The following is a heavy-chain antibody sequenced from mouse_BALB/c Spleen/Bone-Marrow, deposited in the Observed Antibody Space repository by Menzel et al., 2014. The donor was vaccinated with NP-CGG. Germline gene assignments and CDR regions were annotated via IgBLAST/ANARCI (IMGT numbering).Heavy chain of an antibody. CDR3: ASYGNYGWFAY. V-gene: IGHV1S135*01. D-gene: IGHD2-1*01. CDR2: IDPYNGGT. Sequence: VQLQQSGPELVKPGASVKVSRKASGYAFTSYNMYWVKQSHGKSLEWIGYIDPYNGGTNYYQKFKGKATLTVDKSSSTAYMHLNSLTSEDSAVYYCASYGNYGWFAYWGQGTLVTVSA. J-gene: IGHJ3*01. CDR1: GYAFTSYN.